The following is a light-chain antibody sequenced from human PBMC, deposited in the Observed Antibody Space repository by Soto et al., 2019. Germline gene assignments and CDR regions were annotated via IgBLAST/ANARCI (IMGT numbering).Light chain of an antibody. J-gene: IGKJ2*01. CDR2: GAS. CDR1: QRVSSSY. CDR3: QRYGSSPPFT. Sequence: EIVLPQSPGTLSLSPGERATLSCRASQRVSSSYLAWYQQKPGQAPRLLIYGASTRATGIPDRFSGSGSGTDFTLTISRLEPEDFAVYFCQRYGSSPPFTFGQGTKVDIK. V-gene: IGKV3-20*01.